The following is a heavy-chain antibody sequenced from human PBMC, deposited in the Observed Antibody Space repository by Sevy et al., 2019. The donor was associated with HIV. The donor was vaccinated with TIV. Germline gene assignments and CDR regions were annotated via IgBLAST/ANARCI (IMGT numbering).Heavy chain of an antibody. Sequence: GGSLRLSCAASGFTFSDYYMSWIRQAPGKGLEWVSYISSSGSTIYYADSVKGRFTISRDNAKNALYLQMNSLRGEDTAVYYCARERVYYDSSGYLYYFDYWGQGTLVTVSS. CDR3: ARERVYYDSSGYLYYFDY. CDR2: ISSSGSTI. D-gene: IGHD3-22*01. V-gene: IGHV3-11*01. J-gene: IGHJ4*02. CDR1: GFTFSDYY.